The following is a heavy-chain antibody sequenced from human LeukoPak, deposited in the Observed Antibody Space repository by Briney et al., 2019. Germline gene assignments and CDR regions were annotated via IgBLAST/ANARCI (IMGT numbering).Heavy chain of an antibody. CDR3: ARHTYSSEVPQH. D-gene: IGHD6-25*01. J-gene: IGHJ1*01. CDR1: GGSISSSSYY. V-gene: IGHV4-39*01. CDR2: IYYSGST. Sequence: SETLSLTCTVSGGSISSSSYYWGWIRQPPGKGLEWIGSIYYSGSTYYNPSLKSRVTISVDTSKNQFSLKLSSVTAADTAVYYCARHTYSSEVPQHWGQGTLVTVSS.